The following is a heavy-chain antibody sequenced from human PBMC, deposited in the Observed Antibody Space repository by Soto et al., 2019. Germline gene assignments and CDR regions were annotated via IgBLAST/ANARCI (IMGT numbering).Heavy chain of an antibody. J-gene: IGHJ4*02. CDR2: INAGNGNT. CDR1: GYTFTSYA. D-gene: IGHD3-22*01. V-gene: IGHV1-3*01. Sequence: QVQLVQSGAEVKKPGASVKVSCKASGYTFTSYAMHWVRQAPGQRLEWMGWINAGNGNTKYSQTFQGRGTITRETSASTAYMELSRLRAEDTAVYYCARGFRVLSSGYFRNFDYWGQGTLVTVSS. CDR3: ARGFRVLSSGYFRNFDY.